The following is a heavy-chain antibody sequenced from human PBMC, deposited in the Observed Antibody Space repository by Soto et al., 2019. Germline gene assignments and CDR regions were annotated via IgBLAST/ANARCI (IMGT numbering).Heavy chain of an antibody. D-gene: IGHD4-4*01. CDR1: GGTFSSYA. Sequence: QVQLVQSGAEVKKPGSSVKVSCKASGGTFSSYAISWVRQAPGQGLEWMGGIIPIFGTANYAQKFQGRVKITADESTSTAYMELSSLRSEDTAVYYCARARGLYSNYRSYWFDPWGQGTLVTVSS. CDR2: IIPIFGTA. V-gene: IGHV1-69*01. J-gene: IGHJ5*02. CDR3: ARARGLYSNYRSYWFDP.